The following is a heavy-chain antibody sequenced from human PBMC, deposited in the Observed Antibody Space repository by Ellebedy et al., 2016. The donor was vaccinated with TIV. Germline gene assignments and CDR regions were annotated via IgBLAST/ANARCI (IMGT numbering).Heavy chain of an antibody. D-gene: IGHD3-10*01. CDR3: ARDRETDFDY. V-gene: IGHV3-21*01. J-gene: IGHJ4*02. CDR2: ISSSSIYI. Sequence: GGSLRPSXAASGFTFSSYNMNWVRQAPGKGLDWVSSISSSSIYIYYADSVKGRFTISRDNTKNPLFLQMNNLRVEDTAVYYCARDRETDFDYWGQGTLVTVSS. CDR1: GFTFSSYN.